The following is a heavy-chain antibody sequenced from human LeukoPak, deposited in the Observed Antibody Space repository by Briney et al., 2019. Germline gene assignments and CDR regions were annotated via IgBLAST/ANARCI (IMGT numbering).Heavy chain of an antibody. CDR1: GFTVSSKY. J-gene: IGHJ4*02. CDR3: ARDRNYDYIWGSYRPDYFDY. V-gene: IGHV3-21*01. CDR2: ISSSSSYI. Sequence: GGSLRLSCAASGFTVSSKYMSWVRQAPGKGLEWVSSISSSSSYIYYADSVKGRFTISKDNAKNSLYLQMNSLRAEDTAVYYCARDRNYDYIWGSYRPDYFDYWGQGTLVTVSS. D-gene: IGHD3-16*02.